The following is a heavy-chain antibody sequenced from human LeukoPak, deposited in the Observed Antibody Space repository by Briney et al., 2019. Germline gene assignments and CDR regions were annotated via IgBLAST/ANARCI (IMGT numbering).Heavy chain of an antibody. J-gene: IGHJ6*02. Sequence: WVRQPPGKGLEWIGSIYYSGSTYYNPFLKSRVTISVDTSKNQFSLKLSSVTAADTAVYYCARQRTYSSSWYVLLYYYYGMDVWGQGTTVTVSS. CDR3: ARQRTYSSSWYVLLYYYYGMDV. D-gene: IGHD6-13*01. V-gene: IGHV4-39*01. CDR2: IYYSGST.